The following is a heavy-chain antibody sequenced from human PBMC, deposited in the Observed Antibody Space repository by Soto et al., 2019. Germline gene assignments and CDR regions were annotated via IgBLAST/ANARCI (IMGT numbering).Heavy chain of an antibody. D-gene: IGHD2-2*01. CDR1: GFTFSNSW. J-gene: IGHJ4*02. Sequence: LRLSCAASGFTFSNSWMHWVRQVSGKGLEWVSRINADGTSTSYADSVKGRFTISRDNAKNTLYLHVNSLRAEDTAVYYCVKVLARGVGVPRFYFDSSGQGALVTVSS. CDR2: INADGTST. CDR3: VKVLARGVGVPRFYFDS. V-gene: IGHV3-74*01.